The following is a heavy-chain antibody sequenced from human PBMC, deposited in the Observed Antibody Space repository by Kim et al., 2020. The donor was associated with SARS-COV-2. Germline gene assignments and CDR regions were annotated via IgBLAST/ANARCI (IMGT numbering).Heavy chain of an antibody. D-gene: IGHD3-10*01. CDR2: MNPNSGNT. CDR3: AREGNYYGSGSYWFDP. V-gene: IGHV1-8*01. J-gene: IGHJ5*02. Sequence: ASVKVSCKASGYTFTSYDINWVRQATGQGLEWMGWMNPNSGNTGYAQKFQGRVTMTRNTSISTAYMELSSLRSEDTAVYYCAREGNYYGSGSYWFDPWGQGTLVTVSS. CDR1: GYTFTSYD.